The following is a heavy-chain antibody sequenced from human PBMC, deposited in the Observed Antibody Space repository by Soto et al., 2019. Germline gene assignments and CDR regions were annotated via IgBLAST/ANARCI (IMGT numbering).Heavy chain of an antibody. CDR2: INPSGGST. CDR1: GYTFTSYY. V-gene: IGHV1-46*01. D-gene: IGHD3-22*01. Sequence: ASVKVSCKASGYTFTSYYMHWLRQAPGQGLEWMGIINPSGGSTSYAQKFQGRVTMTRDTSTSTVYMELSSLRSEDTAVYYCARDSRRSYDSSGRRIPCAYWGQGTLVTVSS. J-gene: IGHJ4*02. CDR3: ARDSRRSYDSSGRRIPCAY.